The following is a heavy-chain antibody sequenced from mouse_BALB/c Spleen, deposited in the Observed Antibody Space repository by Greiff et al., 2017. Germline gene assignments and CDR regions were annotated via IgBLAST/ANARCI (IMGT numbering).Heavy chain of an antibody. CDR1: GFTFSSYA. Sequence: EVQGVESGGGLVKPGGSLKLSCAASGFTFSSYAMSWVRQTPEKRLEWVASISSGGSTYYPDSVKGRFTISRDNARNILYLQMSSLRSEDTAMYYCARGHDGNYEAWFAYWGQGTLVTVSA. CDR3: ARGHDGNYEAWFAY. CDR2: ISSGGST. V-gene: IGHV5-6-5*01. D-gene: IGHD2-3*01. J-gene: IGHJ3*01.